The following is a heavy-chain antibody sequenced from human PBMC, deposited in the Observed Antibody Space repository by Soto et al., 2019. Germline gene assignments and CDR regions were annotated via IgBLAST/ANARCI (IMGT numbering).Heavy chain of an antibody. D-gene: IGHD4-17*01. V-gene: IGHV1-69*13. J-gene: IGHJ6*02. CDR3: ATDFGDSKYYYNGMDV. CDR2: VIPIFGIT. CDR1: GGTISTFS. Sequence: SVKVSCKASGGTISTFSINWVRQAPGQGLEWVGGVIPIFGITNYAQKFQGRVTIRADEASNTAYMELSSLRSEDTAVYFCATDFGDSKYYYNGMDVWGQGTTVTVYS.